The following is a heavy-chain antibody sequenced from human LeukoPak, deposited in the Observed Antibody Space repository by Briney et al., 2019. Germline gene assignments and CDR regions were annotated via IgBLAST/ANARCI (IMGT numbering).Heavy chain of an antibody. Sequence: ASVKVSCKASGYTFTSYYMHWVQQAPGQGLEWMGIINPSGGSTSYAQKFQGRVTMTRDTSTSTVYMELSSLRSEDTAVYYCARDLVQQQAQNWFDPWGQGTLVTVSS. D-gene: IGHD6-13*01. J-gene: IGHJ5*02. CDR3: ARDLVQQQAQNWFDP. V-gene: IGHV1-46*01. CDR2: INPSGGST. CDR1: GYTFTSYY.